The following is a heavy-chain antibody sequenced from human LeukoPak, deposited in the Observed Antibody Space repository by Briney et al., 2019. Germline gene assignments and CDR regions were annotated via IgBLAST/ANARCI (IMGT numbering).Heavy chain of an antibody. D-gene: IGHD2-21*02. CDR2: MSSDGSNK. CDR1: GFTFYNYS. V-gene: IGHV3-30-3*01. CDR3: ARDRSPYCGGACSFDY. Sequence: PGGSLRLSCAASGFTFYNYSMHWVRQAPGKGLEWVAVMSSDGSNKYYADTVKGRFTISRDNSKSTLYLQMNSLRPEDTAVYFCARDRSPYCGGACSFDYWGQGTLVAVSS. J-gene: IGHJ4*02.